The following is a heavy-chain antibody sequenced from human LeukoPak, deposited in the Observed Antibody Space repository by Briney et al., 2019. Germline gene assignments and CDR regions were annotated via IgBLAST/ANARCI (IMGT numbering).Heavy chain of an antibody. D-gene: IGHD3-10*01. Sequence: SETLSLTCAGFGGSFSGYYWNWIRQPPGKGLEWIGQINPSRNTNYNPSLKSRVTISVDTSKKQFSLKLSSVTAADTAVYYCARVLWFGEWNWYFDLWGRGTLVTVSS. J-gene: IGHJ2*01. CDR2: INPSRNT. V-gene: IGHV4-34*01. CDR1: GGSFSGYY. CDR3: ARVLWFGEWNWYFDL.